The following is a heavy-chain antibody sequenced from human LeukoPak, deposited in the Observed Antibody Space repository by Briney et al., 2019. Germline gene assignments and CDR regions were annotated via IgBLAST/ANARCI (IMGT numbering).Heavy chain of an antibody. V-gene: IGHV1-8*01. Sequence: ASEKVSFKSSGYTFTIYDINWVWQGTGQGPEWMGWMNPNSGNTGYAQKFQGRVTMTRNTSISTAYMELISLRSEDTAVYYCARALRWLGTDRSYYFDYWGQGTLVTVSS. D-gene: IGHD5-24*01. CDR3: ARALRWLGTDRSYYFDY. CDR1: GYTFTIYD. J-gene: IGHJ4*02. CDR2: MNPNSGNT.